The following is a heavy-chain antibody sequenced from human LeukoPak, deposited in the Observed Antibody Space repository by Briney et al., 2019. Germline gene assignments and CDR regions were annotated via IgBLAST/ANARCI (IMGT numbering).Heavy chain of an antibody. CDR3: ARCVVRGVSWFDP. V-gene: IGHV4-34*01. CDR1: GGSFSGYY. CDR2: INHSGST. Sequence: PSETLSLTCAVYGGSFSGYYWSWIRQPPGKGLEWIGEINHSGSTNYNPSLKSRVTISVDTSKNQFSLKLSSVTAADTAVYYCARCVVRGVSWFDPCGQGTLVTVSS. J-gene: IGHJ5*02. D-gene: IGHD3-10*01.